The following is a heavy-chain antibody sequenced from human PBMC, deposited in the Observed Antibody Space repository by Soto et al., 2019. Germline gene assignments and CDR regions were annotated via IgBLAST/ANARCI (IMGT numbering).Heavy chain of an antibody. J-gene: IGHJ4*02. CDR3: AIPLKWSGYYTAFDY. D-gene: IGHD3-3*01. V-gene: IGHV1-69*01. Sequence: QVQLLQSGAEVKKPGSSVKVSCKASGATFSSFAFSWVRQAPGQGLEWMGVIIPIFDTIKFAQKFQGRVTFTADESTGTAYMELSSLTSEDTAVYYCAIPLKWSGYYTAFDYWGQGTLVIVSS. CDR2: IIPIFDTI. CDR1: GATFSSFA.